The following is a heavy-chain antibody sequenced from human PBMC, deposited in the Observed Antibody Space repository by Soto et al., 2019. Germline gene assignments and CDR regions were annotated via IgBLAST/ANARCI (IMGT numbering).Heavy chain of an antibody. CDR3: TRRPKGPGHYDPRSQGWFAP. CDR1: GGTFISYA. Sequence: QVQLVQSGAEVKKSGSSVKVSCKASGGTFISYAINWVRRAPGQGLEWMGVIIPVTETPNYAQKFQGRVTITADKSTTTVYMELISLTSEDTAVYYCTRRPKGPGHYDPRSQGWFAPWGQGTPVTVSS. CDR2: IIPVTETP. J-gene: IGHJ5*02. V-gene: IGHV1-69*06. D-gene: IGHD3-10*01.